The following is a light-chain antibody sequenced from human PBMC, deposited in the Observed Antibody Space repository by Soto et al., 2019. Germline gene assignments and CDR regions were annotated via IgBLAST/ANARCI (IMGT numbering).Light chain of an antibody. J-gene: IGLJ1*01. Sequence: QSVLTQPASVSGSPGQSITISCTGTSSYVGGYNYVSWYQQHPGKAPKFIIYDVTNRPSGVSNRFSGSKSGNTASLTISGLQTGDEADYYCTSYTSISTLVFGTGTKVTVL. CDR1: SSYVGGYNY. CDR3: TSYTSISTLV. CDR2: DVT. V-gene: IGLV2-14*01.